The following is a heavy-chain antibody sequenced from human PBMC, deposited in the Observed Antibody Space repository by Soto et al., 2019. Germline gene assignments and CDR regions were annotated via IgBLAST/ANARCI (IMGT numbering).Heavy chain of an antibody. CDR1: GFSFSDYS. D-gene: IGHD2-15*01. CDR2: ISNTAITD. CDR3: ARESIVVVVAATNWYFDL. V-gene: IGHV3-11*04. J-gene: IGHJ2*01. Sequence: PGGSLRLSCVASGFSFSDYSMTWMRQAPGGGLDFVAFISNTAITDYYADSVKGRFTISRDNAKNSLYLQMNSLRAEDTAVFYCARESIVVVVAATNWYFDLWGRGTLVTVSS.